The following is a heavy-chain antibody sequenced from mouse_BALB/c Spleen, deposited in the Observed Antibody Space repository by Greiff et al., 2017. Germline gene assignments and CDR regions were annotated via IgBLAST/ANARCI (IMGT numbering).Heavy chain of an antibody. D-gene: IGHD2-1*01. V-gene: IGHV5-4*02. CDR1: GFTFSDYY. CDR2: IRDGGSYT. CDR3: ARAYGNYLYWYFDV. J-gene: IGHJ1*01. Sequence: DVMLVESGGGLVKPGGSLKLSCAASGFTFSDYYMYWVRQTPEKRLEWVATIRDGGSYTYYPDSVNGRFTISSDNAKNNLYLQMSSLKSEDTAMYYCARAYGNYLYWYFDVWGAGTTVTVSS.